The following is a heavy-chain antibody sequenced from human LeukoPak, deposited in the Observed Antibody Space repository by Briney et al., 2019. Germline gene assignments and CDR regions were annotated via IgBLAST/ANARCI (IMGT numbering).Heavy chain of an antibody. CDR2: INTDGAAT. D-gene: IGHD1-14*01. CDR3: VRDSNLSFDY. Sequence: GGSLRLSCAASGLTLSSYWMHWVRQAPGKGLVWVSHINTDGAATTYADSVKGRFTISRDNAKNTLYLQMNSLRAEDTAVYYCVRDSNLSFDYWGQGALVTVSS. V-gene: IGHV3-74*01. CDR1: GLTLSSYW. J-gene: IGHJ4*02.